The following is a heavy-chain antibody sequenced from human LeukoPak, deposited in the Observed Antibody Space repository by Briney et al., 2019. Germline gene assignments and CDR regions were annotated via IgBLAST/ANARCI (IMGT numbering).Heavy chain of an antibody. CDR1: GFSFSAFA. Sequence: GGSLRLSCAASGFSFSAFAMTWVRQAPGKGLEWVSSISASGSTTSYVDSVKGRFTISRDNSKNTVWLQMNSLRAEDSALYYCAKDDAILVRVNYFGMDVWGQGTTVIVFS. CDR3: AKDDAILVRVNYFGMDV. V-gene: IGHV3-23*01. D-gene: IGHD2-21*01. J-gene: IGHJ6*02. CDR2: ISASGSTT.